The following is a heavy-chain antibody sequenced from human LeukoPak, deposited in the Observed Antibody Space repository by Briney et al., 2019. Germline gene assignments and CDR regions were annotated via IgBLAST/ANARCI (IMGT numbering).Heavy chain of an antibody. CDR1: GYSFTSYW. V-gene: IGHV5-51*01. CDR2: IYPGDSAT. J-gene: IGHJ4*02. CDR3: ARRAYGSGSYSGHIDY. Sequence: GESLKISCKGSGYSFTSYWIAWVRQMPGKGLEWMGIIYPGDSATRYSPSFQGQVTISADKSISTAYLQWSSLKTSDTAMYYCARRAYGSGSYSGHIDYWGQGTLVTVSS. D-gene: IGHD3-10*01.